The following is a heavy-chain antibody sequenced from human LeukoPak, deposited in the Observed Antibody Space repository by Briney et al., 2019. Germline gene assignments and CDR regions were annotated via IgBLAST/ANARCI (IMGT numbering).Heavy chain of an antibody. Sequence: SETLSLTCSVSGGSITTSSYYWGWIRQPPEKGLEWIGSIYYTGGTFYSPSLKSRVTISVDTSKNQFSLKLSSVTAADTAVYYCARGRLGDNFDNWGQGTLVTVSS. J-gene: IGHJ4*02. D-gene: IGHD3-9*01. CDR3: ARGRLGDNFDN. CDR1: GGSITTSSYY. V-gene: IGHV4-39*07. CDR2: IYYTGGT.